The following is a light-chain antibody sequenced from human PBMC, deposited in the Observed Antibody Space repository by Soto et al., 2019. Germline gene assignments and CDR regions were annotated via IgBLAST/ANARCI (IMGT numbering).Light chain of an antibody. J-gene: IGLJ2*01. Sequence: QSALTQPPSASGSPGQSVTISCTGTSSDVGGYNYVSWYQQHPGKAPKLMIYEVSKRPSGVPDRFSGSKSGNTASLTVSGLQAEDEAGYYCSSYAGINNLGVFGGGTKLTVL. CDR2: EVS. CDR1: SSDVGGYNY. CDR3: SSYAGINNLGV. V-gene: IGLV2-8*01.